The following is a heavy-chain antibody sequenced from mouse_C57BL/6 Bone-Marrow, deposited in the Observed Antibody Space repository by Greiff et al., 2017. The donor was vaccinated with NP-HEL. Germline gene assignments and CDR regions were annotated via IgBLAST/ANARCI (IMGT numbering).Heavy chain of an antibody. V-gene: IGHV5-6*01. Sequence: EVHLVESGGDLVKPGGSLKLSCAASGFTFSSYGMSWVRQTPDKRLEWVATISSGGSYTYYPDSVKGRFTISRDNAKNTLYLQMSSLKSEDTAMYYCARHPYYGSPFDYWGQGTTLTVSS. CDR2: ISSGGSYT. CDR1: GFTFSSYG. J-gene: IGHJ2*01. D-gene: IGHD1-1*01. CDR3: ARHPYYGSPFDY.